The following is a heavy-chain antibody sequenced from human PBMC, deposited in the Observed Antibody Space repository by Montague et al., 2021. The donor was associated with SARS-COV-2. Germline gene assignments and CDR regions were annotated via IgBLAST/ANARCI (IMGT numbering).Heavy chain of an antibody. D-gene: IGHD2-2*01. CDR3: ARTPAVYVVVVPAARGHFDY. J-gene: IGHJ4*02. CDR1: GGSISSGGYY. Sequence: TLSLTCTVSGGSISSGGYYWSWIRQHPGKGLEWIGYIYYSGSTSYNPSLKSRVTISVDTSKNQFSLKLSSVTAADTAVYYCARTPAVYVVVVPAARGHFDYWGQGTLVTGSS. V-gene: IGHV4-31*03. CDR2: IYYSGST.